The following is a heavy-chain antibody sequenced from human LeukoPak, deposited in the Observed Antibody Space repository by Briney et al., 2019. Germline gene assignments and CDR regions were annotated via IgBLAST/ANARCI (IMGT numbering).Heavy chain of an antibody. Sequence: GGSLRLSCAASGFTFSDYYMTWIRQAPGKGLEWVSYISTSAGTIYYADSVKGRFTISRDNAKNSLYLQMNSLRAEDTAVYYCARDAIDSSGFDFDYWGQGTLVTVSS. D-gene: IGHD3-22*01. V-gene: IGHV3-11*01. CDR2: ISTSAGTI. CDR3: ARDAIDSSGFDFDY. J-gene: IGHJ4*02. CDR1: GFTFSDYY.